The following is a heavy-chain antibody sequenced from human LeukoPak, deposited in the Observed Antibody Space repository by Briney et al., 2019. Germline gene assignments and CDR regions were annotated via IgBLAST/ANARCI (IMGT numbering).Heavy chain of an antibody. D-gene: IGHD2/OR15-2a*01. Sequence: GGSLRLSCAASGFTFDDYAMHWVRQASGKGLEWVSHITWDGGSTHYADSVEGRFTISRDNRENSLYLQMNSLRPEDTALYYCAKDRAARGRGNYFYMDVWGKGTTVTISS. CDR2: ITWDGGST. CDR3: AKDRAARGRGNYFYMDV. CDR1: GFTFDDYA. V-gene: IGHV3-43D*03. J-gene: IGHJ6*03.